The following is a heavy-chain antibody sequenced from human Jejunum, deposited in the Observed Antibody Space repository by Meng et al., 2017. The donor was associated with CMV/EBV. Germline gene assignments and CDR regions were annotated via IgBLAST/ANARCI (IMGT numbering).Heavy chain of an antibody. CDR2: FYISGRST. CDR3: AKDRGGSDDAYDV. Sequence: ASGFTFSSCAMNWVRQAPGKGLEWISVFYISGRSTYYADSVKGRFTISRDNSKNMVYLQMNSLRVEDTAVYYCAKDRGGSDDAYDVWGQGATVTVSS. J-gene: IGHJ3*01. D-gene: IGHD3-16*01. CDR1: GFTFSSCA. V-gene: IGHV3-23*03.